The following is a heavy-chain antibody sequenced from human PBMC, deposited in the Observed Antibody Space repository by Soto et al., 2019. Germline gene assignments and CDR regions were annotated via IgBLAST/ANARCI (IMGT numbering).Heavy chain of an antibody. J-gene: IGHJ4*02. Sequence: ASVKVSCKASGGTFSSYAISWVRQAPGQGLEWMGGIIPIFGTANYAQKFQGRVTITADESTSTAYMELSSLRSEDTVVYYCARGYDAYFDYWGQGTLVTVSS. V-gene: IGHV1-69*13. CDR2: IIPIFGTA. D-gene: IGHD1-1*01. CDR1: GGTFSSYA. CDR3: ARGYDAYFDY.